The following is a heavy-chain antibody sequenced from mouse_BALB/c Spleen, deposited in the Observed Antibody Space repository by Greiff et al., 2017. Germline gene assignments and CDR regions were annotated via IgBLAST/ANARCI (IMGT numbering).Heavy chain of an antibody. V-gene: IGHV7-3*02. CDR2: IRNKANGYTT. D-gene: IGHD1-2*01. CDR3: ARDTDYYGYKYFDV. CDR1: GFTFTDYY. J-gene: IGHJ1*01. Sequence: EVKLVESGGGLVQPGGSLRLSCATSGFTFTDYYMSWVRQPPGKALEWLGFIRNKANGYTTEYSASVKGRFTISRDNSQSILYLQMNTLRAEDSATYYCARDTDYYGYKYFDVWGAGTTVTVSS.